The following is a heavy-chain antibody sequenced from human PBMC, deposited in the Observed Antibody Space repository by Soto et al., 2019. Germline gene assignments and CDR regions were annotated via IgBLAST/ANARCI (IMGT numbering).Heavy chain of an antibody. CDR2: IIPIFGRA. J-gene: IGHJ4*01. CDR3: ARSMSPAAISYYFDY. D-gene: IGHD6-13*01. CDR1: GGTFSSYA. V-gene: IGHV1-69*13. Sequence: SVKVSCTSSGGTFSSYAISWMRQAPGQGLEWMGEIIPIFGRANYAQKVQGRVTITADESTSTAYMELSSLRSEDTAVYYCARSMSPAAISYYFDYWG.